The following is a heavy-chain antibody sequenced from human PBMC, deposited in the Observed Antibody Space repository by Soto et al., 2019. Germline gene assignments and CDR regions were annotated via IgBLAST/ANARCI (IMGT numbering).Heavy chain of an antibody. Sequence: EVQLVESGGGLVQPGGSLRLSCAASGFTFSSYSMNWVRQAPGKGLEWVSYISSSSSTIYYADSVKGRFTISRDNAKNSLYLQMNSLRAEDTAVYYCARDLNQGSFDYWGQGTLVTVSS. CDR1: GFTFSSYS. CDR3: ARDLNQGSFDY. J-gene: IGHJ4*02. CDR2: ISSSSSTI. V-gene: IGHV3-48*01.